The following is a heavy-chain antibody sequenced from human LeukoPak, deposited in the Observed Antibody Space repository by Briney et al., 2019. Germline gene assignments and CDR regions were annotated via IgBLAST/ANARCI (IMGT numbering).Heavy chain of an antibody. Sequence: SVKVSCKASGYTFTGYYMHWVRQAPGQGLEWMGGIIPIFGTANYAQKFQGRVTITADESTSTAYMELSSLRSEDTAVYYCARAGVISTYYDFWSGYDYWGQGTLVTVSS. D-gene: IGHD3-3*01. CDR2: IIPIFGTA. V-gene: IGHV1-69*13. CDR1: GYTFTGYY. J-gene: IGHJ4*02. CDR3: ARAGVISTYYDFWSGYDY.